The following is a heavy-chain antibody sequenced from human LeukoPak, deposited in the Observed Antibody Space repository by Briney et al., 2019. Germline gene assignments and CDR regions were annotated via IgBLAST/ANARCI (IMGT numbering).Heavy chain of an antibody. CDR1: GFTFDDYA. D-gene: IGHD3-10*01. Sequence: GRSLRLSCAASGFTFDDYAMHWVRQAPGKGLEWVSGISWNSGSIGYADSVKGRFTISRDNAKNSLYLQMNSLRAEDTALYYCAKDIGGADYYGSGSYYNLFYWGQGTLVTVSS. J-gene: IGHJ4*02. V-gene: IGHV3-9*01. CDR3: AKDIGGADYYGSGSYYNLFY. CDR2: ISWNSGSI.